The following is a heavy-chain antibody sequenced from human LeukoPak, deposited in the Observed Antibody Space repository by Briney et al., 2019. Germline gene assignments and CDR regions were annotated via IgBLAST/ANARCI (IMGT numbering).Heavy chain of an antibody. J-gene: IGHJ4*02. CDR3: ASPRGYCSGGSCPYYFDY. D-gene: IGHD2-15*01. Sequence: PGGSLRLSCAASGFTFSSYWMSWVRQAPGKGLEWVANIKPDGREKYYVDSVKGRFTISRDNPKNSLYLQMNSQRAEDTAVYYCASPRGYCSGGSCPYYFDYWGQGTLVTVSS. CDR2: IKPDGREK. CDR1: GFTFSSYW. V-gene: IGHV3-7*01.